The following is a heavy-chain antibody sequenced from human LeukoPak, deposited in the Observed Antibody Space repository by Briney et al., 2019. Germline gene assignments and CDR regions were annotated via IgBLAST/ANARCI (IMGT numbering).Heavy chain of an antibody. CDR2: ISGTTGST. CDR1: GFTFSNYA. V-gene: IGHV3-23*01. CDR3: AKDRWTTVVGDLDS. J-gene: IGHJ4*02. Sequence: GGSLRLSCAASGFTFSNYAISWVRQAPGKGLEWVSGISGTTGSTYYADSVRGRFTISRDNSKNTVYLQMNSLRAEDTAVYYCAKDRWTTVVGDLDSWGQGTLVTVSS. D-gene: IGHD4-23*01.